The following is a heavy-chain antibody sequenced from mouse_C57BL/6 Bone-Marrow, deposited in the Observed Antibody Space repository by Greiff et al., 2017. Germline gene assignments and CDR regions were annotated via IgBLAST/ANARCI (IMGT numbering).Heavy chain of an antibody. CDR1: GFNIKDDY. J-gene: IGHJ3*01. CDR2: IDPENGDT. Sequence: EVKLQESGAELVRPGASVKLSCTASGFNIKDDYMHWVKQRPEQGLEWIGWIDPENGDTEYATKFQGKATITADTSSNTAYLQLSSLTSEDTAVYYCTTDGYLRSVWFAYWGQGTLVTVSA. CDR3: TTDGYLRSVWFAY. V-gene: IGHV14-4*01. D-gene: IGHD2-3*01.